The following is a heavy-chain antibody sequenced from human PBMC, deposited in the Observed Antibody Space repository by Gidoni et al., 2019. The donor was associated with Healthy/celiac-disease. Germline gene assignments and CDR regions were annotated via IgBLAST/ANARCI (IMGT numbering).Heavy chain of an antibody. CDR3: ARDTSNWNDGYFDY. Sequence: EVQLVESGGGLVQPGGSLRLSCAASGFTFSSDWMSWVRQAPGKGLEWVANIKQDGSEKYYVDSVKGRFTISIDNAKNSLYLQMNSLRAEDTAVYYCARDTSNWNDGYFDYWGQGTLVTVSS. J-gene: IGHJ4*02. D-gene: IGHD1-1*01. CDR2: IKQDGSEK. V-gene: IGHV3-7*03. CDR1: GFTFSSDW.